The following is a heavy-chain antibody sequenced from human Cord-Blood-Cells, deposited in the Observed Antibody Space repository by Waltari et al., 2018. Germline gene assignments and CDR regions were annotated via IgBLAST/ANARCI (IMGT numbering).Heavy chain of an antibody. V-gene: IGHV4-34*01. D-gene: IGHD2-2*02. CDR2: INHSGST. CDR1: GGSFSGYY. Sequence: QVQLQQWGAGLLKPSETLSLTCAVYGGSFSGYYWSWIRQPPGKGLEWIGEINHSGSTNYNPSLKSRVTISVDTSKNQFSLKLSSVTAADTAVYYCASLKDIVVVPAAIRRDAFDIWGQGTMVTVSS. J-gene: IGHJ3*02. CDR3: ASLKDIVVVPAAIRRDAFDI.